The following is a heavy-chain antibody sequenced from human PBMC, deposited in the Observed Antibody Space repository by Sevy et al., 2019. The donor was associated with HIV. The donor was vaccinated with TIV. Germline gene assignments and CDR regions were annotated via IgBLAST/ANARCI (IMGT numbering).Heavy chain of an antibody. CDR3: AREKVDTSMIFVEYYGMDV. Sequence: GGSLRLSCAASGFSFSSYDMHWVRQAPGMGLEWVAVIRYDGSNKHYGDSVKGRFTISRDNSKTALYLQMSSLRAEGTTVYYCAREKVDTSMIFVEYYGMDVWGQGTTVTVSS. V-gene: IGHV3-33*01. D-gene: IGHD5-18*01. CDR2: IRYDGSNK. CDR1: GFSFSSYD. J-gene: IGHJ6*02.